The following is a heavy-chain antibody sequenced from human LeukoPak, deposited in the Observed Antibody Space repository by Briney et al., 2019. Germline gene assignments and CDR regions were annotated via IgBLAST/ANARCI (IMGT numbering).Heavy chain of an antibody. J-gene: IGHJ6*02. CDR3: ARRYGMDV. CDR2: ITSNSAGI. CDR1: GFTFDDYV. V-gene: IGHV3-9*01. Sequence: GGSLRFSCAASGFTFDDYVMHWVRQAPGKGLEWVSGITSNSAGIGYADSVKGRFTISRDNAKNSLYLQMTSLRVEDTALYYCARRYGMDVWGQGTTVTVSS.